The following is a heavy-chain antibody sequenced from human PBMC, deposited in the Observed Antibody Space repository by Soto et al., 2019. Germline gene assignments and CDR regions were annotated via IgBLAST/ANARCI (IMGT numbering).Heavy chain of an antibody. V-gene: IGHV4-39*01. J-gene: IGHJ5*02. CDR3: ARSSSSTAGSGWFDP. Sequence: SETLSLTCTVSGGSISSSSYYWGWIRQPPGKGLEWIGSIYYSGSTYYNPSLKSRVTISVATSKNQFSLKLSSVTAADTAVYYCARSSSSTAGSGWFDPWGQGTLVTVSS. D-gene: IGHD2-2*01. CDR1: GGSISSSSYY. CDR2: IYYSGST.